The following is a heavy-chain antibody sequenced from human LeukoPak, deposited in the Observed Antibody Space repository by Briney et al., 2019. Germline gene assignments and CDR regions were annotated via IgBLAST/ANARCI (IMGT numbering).Heavy chain of an antibody. CDR3: ARTYGSGPVDY. CDR2: IYYSGST. V-gene: IGHV4-59*01. CDR1: GGSISSYY. D-gene: IGHD6-19*01. J-gene: IGHJ4*02. Sequence: PSETLSLTCTVSGGSISSYYWSWIRQPPGKGLEWIGYIYYSGSTNYNPSLKSRVTISVDTSKNQFSLKLSSVTAADTGVYYCARTYGSGPVDYWGQGTLVTVSS.